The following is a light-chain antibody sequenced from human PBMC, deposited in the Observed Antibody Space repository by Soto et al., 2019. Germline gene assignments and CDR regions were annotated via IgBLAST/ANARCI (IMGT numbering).Light chain of an antibody. Sequence: DIPMTQSPSSLAASVGDRVTITCRASQSIRSYLHWYQQKPGRAPKLLIYAASSLQSGVPSRFSGSGSGTDFTLTISSLQPEDFATYSCQQSYITPYTFGQGTKTGDQT. CDR2: AAS. V-gene: IGKV1-39*01. J-gene: IGKJ2*01. CDR1: QSIRSY. CDR3: QQSYITPYT.